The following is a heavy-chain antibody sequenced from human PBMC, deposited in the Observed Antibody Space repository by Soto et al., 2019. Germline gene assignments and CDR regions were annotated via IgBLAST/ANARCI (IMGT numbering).Heavy chain of an antibody. J-gene: IGHJ2*01. V-gene: IGHV4-59*08. Sequence: QVQLQESGPGLVKPSETLSLTCTVSGGSISTYNWNWIRQPPGKGLEWIGYFYHSGRTNYNPSLMSRVAIPVATSKNQFSLNLSSVTAADTAVYYCARRADDNWYFDLWGRGTLVTVSS. CDR1: GGSISTYN. CDR3: ARRADDNWYFDL. D-gene: IGHD3-9*01. CDR2: FYHSGRT.